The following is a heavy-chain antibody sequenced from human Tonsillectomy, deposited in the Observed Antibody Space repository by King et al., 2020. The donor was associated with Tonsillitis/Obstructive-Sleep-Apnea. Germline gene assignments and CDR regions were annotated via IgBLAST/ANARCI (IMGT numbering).Heavy chain of an antibody. CDR2: IKSKIDDGTT. D-gene: IGHD6-6*01. Sequence: QLVQSGXGLVKAGGSLRLSCAASGFTFSNAWMSXVRQAPGKGLEWVGRIKSKIDDGTTEYAAPVKGRFTISRDDSKNTLYLQINSLKSEDTAVYYCTXXRXXXLVLXXYYXXDFXGXGTXVTXXS. CDR3: TXXRXXXLVLXXYYXXDF. V-gene: IGHV3-15*05. J-gene: IGHJ6*03. CDR1: GFTFSNAW.